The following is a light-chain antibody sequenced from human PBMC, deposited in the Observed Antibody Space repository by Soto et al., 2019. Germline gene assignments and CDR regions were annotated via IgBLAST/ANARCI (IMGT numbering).Light chain of an antibody. V-gene: IGKV2-28*01. J-gene: IGKJ2*01. Sequence: DVVMTQSPLSLHVTPGEPASISCRSSQSRLHSNGYNYLDWYLQKPGQSQQLLIYLGSNRASGVPGRFSGSGSGTYFTLKISRVEAEDVGVYYCMQALQTQTFGQWTTLEIK. CDR1: QSRLHSNGYNY. CDR3: MQALQTQT. CDR2: LGS.